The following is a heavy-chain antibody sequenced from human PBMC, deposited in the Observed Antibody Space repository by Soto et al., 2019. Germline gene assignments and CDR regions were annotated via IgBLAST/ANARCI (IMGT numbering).Heavy chain of an antibody. J-gene: IGHJ4*02. D-gene: IGHD3-3*01. V-gene: IGHV3-23*01. CDR3: ATIKDFWSGRHLDY. Sequence: EVWLLESGGALVQPGGSLRLSCATSGFPFPTFGMTWVRQAPGKGLEWVSSLSGSGNSPFYAGSVKGRFTISRDNSENTLYLHMGSLTVEDTAIYYCATIKDFWSGRHLDYWGQGTLVTVST. CDR2: LSGSGNSP. CDR1: GFPFPTFG.